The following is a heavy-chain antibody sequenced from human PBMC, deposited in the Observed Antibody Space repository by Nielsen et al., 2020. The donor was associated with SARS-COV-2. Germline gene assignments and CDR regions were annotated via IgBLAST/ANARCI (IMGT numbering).Heavy chain of an antibody. CDR3: AREFALRDTAYFDS. J-gene: IGHJ4*02. CDR1: GFTFSSYA. CDR2: ISGSGGST. V-gene: IGHV3-23*01. D-gene: IGHD5-18*01. Sequence: GGSLRLSCAASGFTFSSYAMSWVRQAPGKGLEWVSAISGSGGSTYYADSVKGRFTISRDNSRNTVYLQMNSLRPEDTAVYYCAREFALRDTAYFDSWGQGTLVTVSS.